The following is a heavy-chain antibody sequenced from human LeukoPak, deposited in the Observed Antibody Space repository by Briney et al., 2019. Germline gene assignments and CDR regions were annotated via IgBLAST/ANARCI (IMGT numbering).Heavy chain of an antibody. Sequence: GGSLRLSCAASGFTFSRNAVSWVRQAPGKGLEWVSSLSGSGGDTYYADSVKGRFTISRDNSKNTVYLQMNSLRAEGTAVYYCAKDPYGTRYFDYWGQGTLVTVSS. CDR2: LSGSGGDT. J-gene: IGHJ4*02. CDR1: GFTFSRNA. V-gene: IGHV3-23*01. CDR3: AKDPYGTRYFDY. D-gene: IGHD2-2*01.